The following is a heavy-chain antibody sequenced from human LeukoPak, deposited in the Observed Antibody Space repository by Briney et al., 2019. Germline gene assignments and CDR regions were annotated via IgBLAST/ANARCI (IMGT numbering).Heavy chain of an antibody. V-gene: IGHV3-30*04. CDR1: GFTFSSYA. CDR2: ISYDGSNK. J-gene: IGHJ4*02. Sequence: GGSLRLSCAASGFTFSSYAMRWVRQAPGKGLEWVAVISYDGSNKYYADSVKGRFTISRDNSKNTLYLQMNSLRAEDTAVYYCARDSPLDYWGQGTLVTVSS. CDR3: ARDSPLDY.